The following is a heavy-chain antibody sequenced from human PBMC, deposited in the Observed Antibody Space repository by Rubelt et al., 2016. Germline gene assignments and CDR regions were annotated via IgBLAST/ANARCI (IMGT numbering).Heavy chain of an antibody. CDR2: INPSGGST. J-gene: IGHJ4*02. V-gene: IGHV1-46*01. CDR1: GYTFTSYY. D-gene: IGHD5-24*01. Sequence: QVQLVQSGAEVKKPGASVKVSCKASGYTFTSYYMHWVRQAPGQGLEWMGIINPSGGSTSYERMFQGRVAVTRDTAPSSVYKELSSLRTEDTAVNYCARMLNLRDGYNLGYWGQGTLVTVSS. CDR3: ARMLNLRDGYNLGY.